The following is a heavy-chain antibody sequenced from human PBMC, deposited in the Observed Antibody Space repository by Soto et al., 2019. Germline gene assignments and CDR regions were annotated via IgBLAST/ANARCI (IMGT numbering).Heavy chain of an antibody. CDR1: GGSISSSSYY. CDR3: ARRDYYHSSGYSP. V-gene: IGHV4-39*01. D-gene: IGHD3-22*01. CDR2: INYSGST. J-gene: IGHJ5*02. Sequence: SETLSLTCTVSGGSISSSSYYWGWIRQPPGKGLEWIGSINYSGSTYYNPSLKSRVTISVDTSKNQFSLKLSSVTAADTAVYYCARRDYYHSSGYSPWGQGTLVTVS.